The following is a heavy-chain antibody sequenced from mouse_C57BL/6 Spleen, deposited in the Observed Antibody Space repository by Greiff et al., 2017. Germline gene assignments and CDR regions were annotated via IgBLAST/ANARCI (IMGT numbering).Heavy chain of an antibody. CDR2: IRNKANNHAT. Sequence: EVKVVESGGGLVQPGGSMKLSCAASGFTFSDAWMDWVRQSPEKGLEWVAEIRNKANNHATYYAESLKGRFTISRDDSKSSVYLQMNSLRAEDTGIYYCTRLGRGVFDYWGQGTTLTVSS. J-gene: IGHJ2*01. D-gene: IGHD4-1*01. CDR1: GFTFSDAW. CDR3: TRLGRGVFDY. V-gene: IGHV6-6*01.